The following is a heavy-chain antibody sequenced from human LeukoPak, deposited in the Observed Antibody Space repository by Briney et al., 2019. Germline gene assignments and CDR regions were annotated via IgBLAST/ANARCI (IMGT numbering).Heavy chain of an antibody. Sequence: PGGSLRLSCAASGFTFDSYAMSWVRQAPGKGLEWVPAVSRFGGTTYYADSAKGRFTISRDNSNNTVYLQMNSLRVEDTALYYCVKHVGSRWSNNRFDPWGQGTLVTVS. V-gene: IGHV3-23*01. CDR2: VSRFGGTT. D-gene: IGHD6-13*01. CDR3: VKHVGSRWSNNRFDP. J-gene: IGHJ5*02. CDR1: GFTFDSYA.